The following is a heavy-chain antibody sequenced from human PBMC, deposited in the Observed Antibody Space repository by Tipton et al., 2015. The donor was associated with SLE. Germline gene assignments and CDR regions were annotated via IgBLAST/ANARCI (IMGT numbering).Heavy chain of an antibody. CDR3: ARAIGANYFNF. D-gene: IGHD3-16*01. Sequence: TLSLTCTVSGGSISSSSYYWGWIRQPPGKGLEWIGSIYYSGTTYYNPSLKTRVTISVDTSKIHFSLRLTSVTAADTAVYFCARAIGANYFNFWGQGSLVTVSS. V-gene: IGHV4-39*02. J-gene: IGHJ4*02. CDR1: GGSISSSSYY. CDR2: IYYSGTT.